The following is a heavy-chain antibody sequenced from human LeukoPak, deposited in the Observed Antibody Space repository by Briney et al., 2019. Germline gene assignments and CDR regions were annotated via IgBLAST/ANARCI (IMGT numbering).Heavy chain of an antibody. Sequence: SETLSLTCTVSGGSSSSYYRSWLRQPPGKGLEWIGYIYYSGSTNYNTSLKSRVTISVDTSKNQFSLKLSSVTAADTAVYYCARVGRIAAAGTMGGYFDYWGQGTLVTVSS. CDR2: IYYSGST. CDR1: GGSSSSYY. J-gene: IGHJ4*02. CDR3: ARVGRIAAAGTMGGYFDY. D-gene: IGHD6-13*01. V-gene: IGHV4-59*12.